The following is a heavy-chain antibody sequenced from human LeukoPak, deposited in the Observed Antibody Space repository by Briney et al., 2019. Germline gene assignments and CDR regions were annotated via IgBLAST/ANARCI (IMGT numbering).Heavy chain of an antibody. Sequence: ASGKVSCKASGYTFTSYDINWVRQGTGQGLEWVGWMNPNNGNTGYAQKFQGRVTMTRNTSISTACMELSRLRTEDTDVYYCARWGTSTSWYDHWGQGTLVTVSS. V-gene: IGHV1-8*01. CDR2: MNPNNGNT. J-gene: IGHJ5*02. CDR1: GYTFTSYD. D-gene: IGHD2-2*01. CDR3: ARWGTSTSWYDH.